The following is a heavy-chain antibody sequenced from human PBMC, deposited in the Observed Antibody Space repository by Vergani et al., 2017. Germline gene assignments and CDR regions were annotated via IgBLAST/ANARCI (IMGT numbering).Heavy chain of an antibody. CDR3: ARDDYGILTGYRY. J-gene: IGHJ4*02. CDR2: INPSGGHT. D-gene: IGHD3-9*01. V-gene: IGHV1-46*03. Sequence: QVQVVQSGAEVKKSGASVKVSCKTSGYTFSNYYMHWVRQAPGQGLEWMGIINPSGGHTNYAQKFQGRFTMTRDTSTSTVYMELSSLRSEDTAIYYCARDDYGILTGYRYWGQGTLVTVSA. CDR1: GYTFSNYY.